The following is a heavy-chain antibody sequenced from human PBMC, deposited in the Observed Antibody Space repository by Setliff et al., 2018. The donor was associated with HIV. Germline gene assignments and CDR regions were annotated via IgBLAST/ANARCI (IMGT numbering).Heavy chain of an antibody. CDR1: GGSISSSY. V-gene: IGHV4-59*01. Sequence: PSETLSLTCTVSGGSISSSYWTWTRQPPGKGLEWIGNIHYSGSTNYNPSLKSRVTISVDTSRSQFSLNLSSVTAADTAVYYCARSRPRSMDFYMDVWGKGTTVTVSS. CDR2: IHYSGST. J-gene: IGHJ6*03. CDR3: ARSRPRSMDFYMDV. D-gene: IGHD2-8*01.